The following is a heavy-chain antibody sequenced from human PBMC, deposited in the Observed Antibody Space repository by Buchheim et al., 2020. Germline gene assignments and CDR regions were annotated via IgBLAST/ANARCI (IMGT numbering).Heavy chain of an antibody. V-gene: IGHV3-48*03. CDR2: ISKSGASI. Sequence: EVQLVESGGGLVQPGGSLRLSCAASGFTLNYYEMNWVRQAPGKGLEWVSYISKSGASIYYADSVKGRFTISRDSAKNSMYLQMNSLRAEDTAVYYCARVAPVLRFLEWFRGLYFDYWGQGTL. J-gene: IGHJ4*02. CDR3: ARVAPVLRFLEWFRGLYFDY. CDR1: GFTLNYYE. D-gene: IGHD3-3*01.